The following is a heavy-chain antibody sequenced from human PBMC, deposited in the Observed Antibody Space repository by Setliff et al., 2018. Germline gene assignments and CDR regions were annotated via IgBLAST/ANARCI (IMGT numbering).Heavy chain of an antibody. CDR3: SDDTAVYYCSRLVRFCTRIVCQRLSGDDY. CDR1: DYSITNNYY. CDR2: AHQSGTT. D-gene: IGHD3-10*01. V-gene: IGHV4-38-2*01. J-gene: IGHJ4*02. Sequence: PSETLSLTCAVSDYSITNNYYWGWIRQAPGKGLEWIGTAHQSGTTFYNPARQGRVTMSVDTSKSQFSLKLNSVTAYLELRSLRSDDTAVYYCSRLVRFCTRIVCQRLSGDDYWGQGTLVTVSS.